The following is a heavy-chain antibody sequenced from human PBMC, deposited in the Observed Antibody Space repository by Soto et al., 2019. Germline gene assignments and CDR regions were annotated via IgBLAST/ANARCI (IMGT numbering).Heavy chain of an antibody. V-gene: IGHV6-1*01. Sequence: SETLSLTCAISGDSVSSNTAAWNWIRSSPSRGLEWLGRTYYRSNWRHDYAVSVRSRITVDPDTSKNHFSLQLNSVTPDDTAVYYCARGVAGSGFDLWGQGTLVTVSS. J-gene: IGHJ4*02. CDR3: ARGVAGSGFDL. D-gene: IGHD6-19*01. CDR2: TYYRSNWRH. CDR1: GDSVSSNTAA.